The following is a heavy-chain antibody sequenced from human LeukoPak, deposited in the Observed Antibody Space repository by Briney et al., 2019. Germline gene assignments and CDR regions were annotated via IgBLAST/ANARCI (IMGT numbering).Heavy chain of an antibody. D-gene: IGHD6-19*01. CDR3: ASYLTGYSSGWSAYDAFDI. CDR1: GYTFTGYY. V-gene: IGHV1-18*04. J-gene: IGHJ3*02. Sequence: ASVKVSCKASGYTFTGYYMHWVRQAPGQGLEWMGWISAYNGNTNYAQKLQGRVTMTTDTSTSTAYMELRSLRSDDAAVYYCASYLTGYSSGWSAYDAFDIWGQGTMVTVSS. CDR2: ISAYNGNT.